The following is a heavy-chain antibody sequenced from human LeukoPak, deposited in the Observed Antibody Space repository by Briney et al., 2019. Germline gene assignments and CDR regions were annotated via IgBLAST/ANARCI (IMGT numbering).Heavy chain of an antibody. CDR3: ARGAHRYCSGGSCYPTPQFDP. J-gene: IGHJ5*02. Sequence: GASVKVSCXASGGTFSSYAISWVRQAPGQGLEWMGGIIPIFGTANYAQKFQGRVTITTDESTSTAYMELSSLRSEDTAVYYCARGAHRYCSGGSCYPTPQFDPWGQGTLVTVSS. CDR2: IIPIFGTA. V-gene: IGHV1-69*05. CDR1: GGTFSSYA. D-gene: IGHD2-15*01.